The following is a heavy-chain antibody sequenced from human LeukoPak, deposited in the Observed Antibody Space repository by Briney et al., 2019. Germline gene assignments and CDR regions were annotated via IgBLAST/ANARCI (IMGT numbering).Heavy chain of an antibody. V-gene: IGHV3-21*04. CDR2: ISSSSNYI. J-gene: IGHJ5*02. CDR1: GFTFSDYS. D-gene: IGHD6-6*01. Sequence: GGSLRLSCAASGFTFSDYSMNWVRQAPGEGLEWVSSISSSSNYIYYADSVKGRFTISRDNAKNSLFLQMNSLRAEDTAVYYCAKDHLGYSSSSPWFDPWGQGTLVTVSS. CDR3: AKDHLGYSSSSPWFDP.